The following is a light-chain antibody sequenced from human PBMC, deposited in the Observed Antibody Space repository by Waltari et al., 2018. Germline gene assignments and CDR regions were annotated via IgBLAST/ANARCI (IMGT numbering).Light chain of an antibody. CDR3: QQYNSLPFT. V-gene: IGKV1-33*01. Sequence: DIQMTQSPSSLSASVGDRVTITCQAPQDITTYLNWYQQKPGKAPKRLIYAGSNLETGVPSRFSGGTSGTDFILTISSLQPDDSATYYCQQYNSLPFTFGPGTKVEI. CDR2: AGS. CDR1: QDITTY. J-gene: IGKJ3*01.